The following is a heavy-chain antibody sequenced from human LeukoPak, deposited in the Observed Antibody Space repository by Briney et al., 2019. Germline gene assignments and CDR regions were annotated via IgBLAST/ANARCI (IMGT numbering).Heavy chain of an antibody. CDR2: ISGSGGST. J-gene: IGHJ6*03. CDR1: GFTFSSYA. Sequence: PGGSLGLSCAASGFTFSSYAMSWVRQAPGKGLEWVSAISGSGGSTYYADSVKGRFTISRDNSKNTLYLQMNSLRAEDTAVYYCAKGAGVYCSSTSCYPYYYYMDVWGKGTTVTVSS. CDR3: AKGAGVYCSSTSCYPYYYYMDV. V-gene: IGHV3-23*01. D-gene: IGHD2-2*01.